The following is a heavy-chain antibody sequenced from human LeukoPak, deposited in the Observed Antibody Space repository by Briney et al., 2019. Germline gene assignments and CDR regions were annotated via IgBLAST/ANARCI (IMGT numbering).Heavy chain of an antibody. J-gene: IGHJ4*02. D-gene: IGHD5-12*01. CDR2: ISPSGGST. V-gene: IGHV1-46*01. CDR1: GYTFTNYY. CDR3: ARDGGYRDDY. Sequence: ASVKVSCKASGYTFTNYYIHWVRQAPGQGLEWMGMISPSGGSTTYRQKFQGRVTMTRDTSTSTVYMEVNSLRSDDTAVYYCARDGGYRDDYWGQGTLVTVSS.